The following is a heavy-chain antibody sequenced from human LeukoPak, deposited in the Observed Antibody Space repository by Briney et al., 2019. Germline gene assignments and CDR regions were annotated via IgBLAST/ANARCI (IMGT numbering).Heavy chain of an antibody. Sequence: ASVKVSCKASGYTFTSDGISWGRQAPGQGLEWMGWISAYNGNTNYAQKFQGRVTMTTDTSTSTAYMELRSLRSDDTAVYYCARRGGYSYGYLFDYWGQGTLVTVSS. CDR2: ISAYNGNT. V-gene: IGHV1-18*01. CDR3: ARRGGYSYGYLFDY. CDR1: GYTFTSDG. D-gene: IGHD5-18*01. J-gene: IGHJ4*02.